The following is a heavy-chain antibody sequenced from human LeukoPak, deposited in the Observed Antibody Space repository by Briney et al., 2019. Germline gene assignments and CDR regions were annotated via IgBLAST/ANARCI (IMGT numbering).Heavy chain of an antibody. CDR1: GGSISSSSYY. CDR2: IYYSGST. CDR3: ATAYYDILTGYYDY. V-gene: IGHV4-39*01. D-gene: IGHD3-9*01. J-gene: IGHJ4*02. Sequence: TSETLSLTCTVSGGSISSSSYYWGWICQPPGKGLEWIGSIYYSGSTYYNPSLKSRVTISVDTSKNQFSLKLSSVTAADTAVYYCATAYYDILTGYYDYWGQGTLVTVSS.